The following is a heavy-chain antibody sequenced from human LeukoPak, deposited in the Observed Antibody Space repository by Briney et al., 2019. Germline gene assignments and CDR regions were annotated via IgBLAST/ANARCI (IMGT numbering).Heavy chain of an antibody. V-gene: IGHV3-48*03. Sequence: GGSLRLSCAASGFTFSSYEMNWVRQAPGKGLEWVSYISSSGSTIYYADSVKGRFTISRDNAKNSLYLQMNSMRAEDTAVYYCAELGITMIGGVWGKGTTVTISS. CDR2: ISSSGSTI. CDR3: AELGITMIGGV. D-gene: IGHD3-10*02. J-gene: IGHJ6*04. CDR1: GFTFSSYE.